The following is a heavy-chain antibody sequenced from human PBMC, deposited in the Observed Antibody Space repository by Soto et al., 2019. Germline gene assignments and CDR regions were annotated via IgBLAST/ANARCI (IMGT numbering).Heavy chain of an antibody. D-gene: IGHD3-10*01. V-gene: IGHV1-46*03. CDR3: SRVDPGETSPFDH. Sequence: GASVKVSCKASGYTFTSYAVHWVRQAPGQGLEWMGWINPFDGSRMFAQSFQGRVTMTRDTSTSTVYMEVSSLRSEDTAVYYCSRVDPGETSPFDHWGQGTLVTVSS. CDR2: INPFDGSR. CDR1: GYTFTSYA. J-gene: IGHJ4*02.